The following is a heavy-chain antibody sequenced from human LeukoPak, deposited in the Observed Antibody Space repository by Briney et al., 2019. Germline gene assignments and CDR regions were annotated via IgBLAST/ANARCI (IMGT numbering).Heavy chain of an antibody. Sequence: GGSLRLSCAASGFTFSSYAMSWVRQAPGKGLEWVSRINSDGSSTSYADSVKGRFTISRDNAKNTLYLQMNSLRAEDTAVYYCLSSSRTHFDYWGQGTLVTVSS. CDR3: LSSSRTHFDY. D-gene: IGHD6-13*01. CDR1: GFTFSSYA. J-gene: IGHJ4*02. CDR2: INSDGSST. V-gene: IGHV3-74*01.